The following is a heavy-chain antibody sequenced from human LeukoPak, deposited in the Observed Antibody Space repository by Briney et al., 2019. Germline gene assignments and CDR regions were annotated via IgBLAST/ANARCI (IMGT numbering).Heavy chain of an antibody. CDR3: AKDLSPMVRGVIPPWSDP. D-gene: IGHD3-10*01. Sequence: GRSLRLSCAASGFTFSSYGMHWVRQAPGKGLEWVAVISYDGSNKYYADSVKGRFTISRDNSKNTLYLQMNSLRAEDTAVYYCAKDLSPMVRGVIPPWSDPWGQGTLVTVSS. J-gene: IGHJ5*02. CDR1: GFTFSSYG. CDR2: ISYDGSNK. V-gene: IGHV3-30*18.